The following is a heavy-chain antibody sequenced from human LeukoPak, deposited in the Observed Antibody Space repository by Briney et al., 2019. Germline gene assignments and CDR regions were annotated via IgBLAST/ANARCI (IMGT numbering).Heavy chain of an antibody. V-gene: IGHV1-8*03. Sequence: ASVKVSCKASGYTFTTYDINWVRQATGQGLEWMGWMNPNSGNTGYAQKFQGRVTITRNTSISTAYMELSSLRSEDTAVYYCARDLYYYDSSGYYYGIAGDYWGQGTLVTVSS. CDR1: GYTFTTYD. D-gene: IGHD3-22*01. CDR2: MNPNSGNT. J-gene: IGHJ4*02. CDR3: ARDLYYYDSSGYYYGIAGDY.